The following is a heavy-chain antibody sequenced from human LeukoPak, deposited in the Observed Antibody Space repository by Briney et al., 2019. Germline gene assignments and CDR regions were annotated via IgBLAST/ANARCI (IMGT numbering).Heavy chain of an antibody. J-gene: IGHJ4*02. CDR3: AKALGGSYLDY. CDR1: GGSISSYY. V-gene: IGHV4-59*01. Sequence: PSETLSLTCTVSGGSISSYYWSWIRQPPGKGLEWIGYIYYSGRTNYNPSLKSRVTISVDTSKNQFSLKLNSMTAADTAVYYCAKALGGSYLDYWGQGTLVTVSS. D-gene: IGHD1-26*01. CDR2: IYYSGRT.